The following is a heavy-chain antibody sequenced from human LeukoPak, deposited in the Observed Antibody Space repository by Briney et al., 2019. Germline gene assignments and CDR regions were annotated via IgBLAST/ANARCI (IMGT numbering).Heavy chain of an antibody. Sequence: GGSLRLSCAASGFTFDEYGMSWVRQTPGKGLEWVSGIDWSGGSTGYADSVKGRFTISRNNAKNSLYLQMNSLRADDTALYYCARRAMIVVATPAVDYWGQGTLVTVSS. CDR3: ARRAMIVVATPAVDY. V-gene: IGHV3-20*04. D-gene: IGHD3-22*01. J-gene: IGHJ4*02. CDR1: GFTFDEYG. CDR2: IDWSGGST.